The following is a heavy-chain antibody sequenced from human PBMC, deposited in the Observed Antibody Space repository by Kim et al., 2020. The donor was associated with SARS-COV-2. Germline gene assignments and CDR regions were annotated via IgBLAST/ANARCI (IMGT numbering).Heavy chain of an antibody. Sequence: GGSLRLSCAASGFTFSSYGMHWVRQAPGKGLEWVAVISYDGSNKYYADSVKGRFTISRDNSKNTLYLQMNSLRAEDTAVYYCARDLSDSGWVPYFDYWGQGTLVTVSS. D-gene: IGHD6-25*01. J-gene: IGHJ4*02. CDR3: ARDLSDSGWVPYFDY. CDR1: GFTFSSYG. V-gene: IGHV3-33*05. CDR2: ISYDGSNK.